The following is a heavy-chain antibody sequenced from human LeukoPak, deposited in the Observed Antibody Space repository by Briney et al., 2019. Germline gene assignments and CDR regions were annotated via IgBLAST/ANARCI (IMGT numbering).Heavy chain of an antibody. J-gene: IGHJ4*02. D-gene: IGHD6-19*01. V-gene: IGHV3-48*01. CDR2: ISSSSSTI. Sequence: GGSLRLSCAASGVTFSSYSMNWVRQAPGKGLEWVSYISSSSSTIYYADSVKGRLTISRDNAKNSLYLQMNSLRAVDTGVYYCARGRQSIAVAGKDFWGQGTLVTVSS. CDR1: GVTFSSYS. CDR3: ARGRQSIAVAGKDF.